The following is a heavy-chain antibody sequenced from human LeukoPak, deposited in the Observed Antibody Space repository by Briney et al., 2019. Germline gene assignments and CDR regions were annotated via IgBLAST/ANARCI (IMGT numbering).Heavy chain of an antibody. Sequence: GGSLRLSCAASGFTFSSYSMNWVRQAPGKGLEWVSSISSSSSYIYYADSVKGRFTISRDNAKNSLYLQMNSLRAEDTAVYYCARDSNRGVQLWFDYWGQGTLVTVSS. CDR2: ISSSSSYI. CDR3: ARDSNRGVQLWFDY. CDR1: GFTFSSYS. D-gene: IGHD5-18*01. V-gene: IGHV3-21*01. J-gene: IGHJ4*02.